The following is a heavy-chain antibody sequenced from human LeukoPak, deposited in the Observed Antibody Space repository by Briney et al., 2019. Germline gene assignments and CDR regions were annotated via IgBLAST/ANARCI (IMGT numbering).Heavy chain of an antibody. Sequence: PGGSLRLSCAASGFTFSSYAMSWVRQAPGKGLEWVSAISGGGGSTYYADSVKGRFTISRDNSKNTLYLQMNSLRAEDTAVYYCAKDPSSSWTVNWFDPWGQGTLVTVSS. V-gene: IGHV3-23*01. J-gene: IGHJ5*02. D-gene: IGHD6-13*01. CDR1: GFTFSSYA. CDR3: AKDPSSSWTVNWFDP. CDR2: ISGGGGST.